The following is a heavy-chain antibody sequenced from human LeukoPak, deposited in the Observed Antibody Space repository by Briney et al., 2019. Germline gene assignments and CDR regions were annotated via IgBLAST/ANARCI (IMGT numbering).Heavy chain of an antibody. V-gene: IGHV1-8*01. CDR1: GYTFTSYD. D-gene: IGHD5-18*01. CDR3: ARSDGGYGRYYYMDV. CDR2: MNPNSGNT. Sequence: ASVKVSFKASGYTFTSYDINWVRQATGQGLELMGWMNPNSGNTGYAQKFQGRVTMTRNTSISTAYMELSSLRSEDTAVYYCARSDGGYGRYYYMDVWGKGTTVTVSS. J-gene: IGHJ6*03.